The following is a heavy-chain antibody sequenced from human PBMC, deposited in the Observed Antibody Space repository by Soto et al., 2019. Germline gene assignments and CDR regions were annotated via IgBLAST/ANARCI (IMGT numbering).Heavy chain of an antibody. CDR2: IIPIFGTA. CDR3: ARASSDCSGGSCYSY. CDR1: GGTFSSYA. D-gene: IGHD2-15*01. J-gene: IGHJ4*02. Sequence: ASVKVSCKASGGTFSSYAISWVRQAPGQGLEWMGGIIPIFGTANYAQKFQGRFTITADESTSTAYMELSSLRSEDTAVYYCARASSDCSGGSCYSYWGQGTLVTVSS. V-gene: IGHV1-69*13.